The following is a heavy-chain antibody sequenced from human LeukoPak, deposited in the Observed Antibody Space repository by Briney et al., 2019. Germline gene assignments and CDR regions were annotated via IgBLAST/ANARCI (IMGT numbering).Heavy chain of an antibody. CDR2: NGGT. J-gene: IGHJ3*02. D-gene: IGHD3/OR15-3a*01. Sequence: PSETLSLTCSVSDDSLSSDRYYWSWLRLPPGKGLEWLGFNGGTKYNSSFKSQVTLLGDASKRQLSLRLSSVAAADTAVYYCAIFHRHYFPTGQQFPVNYGGFDIWGQGTMVTVSS. CDR3: AIFHRHYFPTGQQFPVNYGGFDI. V-gene: IGHV4-61*01. CDR1: DDSLSSDRYY.